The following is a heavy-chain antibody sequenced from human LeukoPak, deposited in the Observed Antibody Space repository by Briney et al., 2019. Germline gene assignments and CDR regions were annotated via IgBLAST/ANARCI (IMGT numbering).Heavy chain of an antibody. V-gene: IGHV3-30*18. CDR1: GFTFSSYG. Sequence: GGSLRPSCAASGFTFSSYGMHWVRQAPGKGLEWVAVISYDGSNKYYVESVKGRFTISRDNSKNTLYLQMNSLRAEDTAVYYCAKFFTGEYVRAFDIWGQGTMVTVSS. J-gene: IGHJ3*02. CDR3: AKFFTGEYVRAFDI. D-gene: IGHD3-10*02. CDR2: ISYDGSNK.